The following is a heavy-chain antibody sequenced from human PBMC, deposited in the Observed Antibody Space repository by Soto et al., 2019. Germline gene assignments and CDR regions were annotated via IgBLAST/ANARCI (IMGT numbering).Heavy chain of an antibody. D-gene: IGHD2-2*01. CDR3: ARDRVSIVVVPAANSAYLQH. CDR1: GFPFRGYR. Sequence: PGGSLRVWCSASGFPFRGYRTHWVRRGPVNWLEWVSVISYDGSNKYYADSVKGRFTISRDNSKNTLYLQMNSLRAEDTAVYYCARDRVSIVVVPAANSAYLQHWGQGTMATGSS. V-gene: IGHV3-30*03. J-gene: IGHJ1*01. CDR2: ISYDGSNK.